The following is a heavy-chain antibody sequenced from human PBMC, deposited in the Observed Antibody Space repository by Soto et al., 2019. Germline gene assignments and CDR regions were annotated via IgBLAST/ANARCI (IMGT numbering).Heavy chain of an antibody. Sequence: LRLPCAASGFTFSSYAMHWVRQAPGKGLEYVSAITSNGGSTYYANSVKGRFTISRDNSKNTLYLQRGSRRAEDMAVYDCARQESYYYGSGSYAFDIWGQGTMVTVSS. J-gene: IGHJ3*02. CDR1: GFTFSSYA. CDR2: ITSNGGST. V-gene: IGHV3-64*01. D-gene: IGHD3-10*01. CDR3: ARQESYYYGSGSYAFDI.